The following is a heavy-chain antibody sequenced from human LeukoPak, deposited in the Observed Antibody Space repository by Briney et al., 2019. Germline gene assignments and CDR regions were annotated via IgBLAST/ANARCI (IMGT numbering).Heavy chain of an antibody. D-gene: IGHD5-12*01. CDR1: GGSFSGYY. CDR2: INHSGST. V-gene: IGHV4-34*01. Sequence: SETLSLTCAVYGGSFSGYYWSWNRQPPGKGLEWIGEINHSGSTNYNPSLKSRVTISVDTSKNQFSLKLSSVTAADTAVYYCARVCDIVATIEGGWFDPWGQGTLVTVSS. CDR3: ARVCDIVATIEGGWFDP. J-gene: IGHJ5*02.